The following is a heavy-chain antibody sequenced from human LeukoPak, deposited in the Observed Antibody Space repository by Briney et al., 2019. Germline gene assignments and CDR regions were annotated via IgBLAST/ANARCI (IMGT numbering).Heavy chain of an antibody. CDR3: ARSEHYYDSSGLTYYFDY. J-gene: IGHJ4*02. Sequence: GGSLRLSCAVSGFAFSSYWMHWVRQAPGKGLEWVSYISSSGSTIYYADSVKGRFTISRDNAKNSLYLQMNSLRAEDTAVYYCARSEHYYDSSGLTYYFDYWGQGALVTVSS. CDR2: ISSSGSTI. V-gene: IGHV3-48*04. D-gene: IGHD3-22*01. CDR1: GFAFSSYW.